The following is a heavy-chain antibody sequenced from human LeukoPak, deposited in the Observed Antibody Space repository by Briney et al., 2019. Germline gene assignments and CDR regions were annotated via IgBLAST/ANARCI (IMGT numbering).Heavy chain of an antibody. CDR1: GYSISSGYY. D-gene: IGHD6-19*01. CDR3: AREGLWQWLVSFDY. V-gene: IGHV4-38-2*02. J-gene: IGHJ4*02. Sequence: SSETLSLTCIVSGYSISSGYYWGWIRQPPGKGLEWIGSIYHSGSTYSNPSLKSRVTISVDTSKNQFSLKLSSVTAADTAVYYCAREGLWQWLVSFDYWGQGTLVTVSS. CDR2: IYHSGST.